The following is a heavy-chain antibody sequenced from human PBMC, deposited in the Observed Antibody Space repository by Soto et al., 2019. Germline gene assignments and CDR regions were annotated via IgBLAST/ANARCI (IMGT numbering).Heavy chain of an antibody. CDR3: AKDNDFWSGYYTGYFDY. CDR2: ISYDGSNK. D-gene: IGHD3-3*01. J-gene: IGHJ4*02. CDR1: GFTFSSYG. V-gene: IGHV3-30*18. Sequence: QVQLVESGGGVVQPGRSLRLSCAASGFTFSSYGMHWVRQAPGKGLEWVAVISYDGSNKYYADSVKGRFTISRDNSKNALYLQMNSLGGEDTAVYYCAKDNDFWSGYYTGYFDYWGQGTLVTVSS.